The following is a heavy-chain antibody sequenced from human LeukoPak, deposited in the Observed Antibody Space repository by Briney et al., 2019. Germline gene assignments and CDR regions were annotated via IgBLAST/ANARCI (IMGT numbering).Heavy chain of an antibody. J-gene: IGHJ5*02. D-gene: IGHD2-2*01. V-gene: IGHV4-30-4*02. CDR2: IYYSGST. CDR3: AREGVVVPAAFDP. Sequence: SETLSLTCTVSGGSISSGDYYWSWIRQPPGKGLEWIGYIYYSGSTYYNPSLKSRVTMSVDTSKNQFSLKLSSVTAADTAVYYCAREGVVVPAAFDPWGQGTLVTVSS. CDR1: GGSISSGDYY.